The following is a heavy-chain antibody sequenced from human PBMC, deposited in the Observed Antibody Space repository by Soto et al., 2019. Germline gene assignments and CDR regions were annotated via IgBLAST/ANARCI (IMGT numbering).Heavy chain of an antibody. CDR1: GASISSYY. CDR3: ARSISKGIPGLAPDF. Sequence: PSETLSLTCTVSGASISSYYWSWIRQPPGKGLEWIGYIYYSGYTNYNPSLKSRVTISVDTSKNQFSLKLTSVTAADTAVYFCARSISKGIPGLAPDFWGQGPLVTVSS. CDR2: IYYSGYT. V-gene: IGHV4-59*08. D-gene: IGHD3-9*01. J-gene: IGHJ4*02.